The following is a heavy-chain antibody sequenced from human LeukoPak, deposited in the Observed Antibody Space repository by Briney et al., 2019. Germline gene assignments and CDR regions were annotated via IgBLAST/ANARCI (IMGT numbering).Heavy chain of an antibody. J-gene: IGHJ5*02. CDR3: ARMSGTTVTPEGNWFDP. CDR2: INHSGST. CDR1: GGSFSSYY. D-gene: IGHD4-17*01. V-gene: IGHV4-34*01. Sequence: SETLSLTCAVYGGSFSSYYWSWIRQPPGKGLEWIGEINHSGSTNYNPSLKSRVTISVDTSKNQFSLHLSSVTAADTAVYYCARMSGTTVTPEGNWFDPWGQGTLVTVSS.